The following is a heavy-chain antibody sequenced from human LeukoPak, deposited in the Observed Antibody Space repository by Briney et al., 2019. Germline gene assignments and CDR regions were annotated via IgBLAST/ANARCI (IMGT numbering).Heavy chain of an antibody. D-gene: IGHD3-10*01. CDR1: GFTFSSYA. CDR3: ARDGPYYYGSGSYHLSGYMDV. Sequence: GGSLRLSCAASGFTFSSYAMHWVRQAPGKGLEWVAVISYDGSNKYYADSVKGRFAISRDNSKNTLYLQMNSLRAEDTAVYYCARDGPYYYGSGSYHLSGYMDVWGKGTTVTVSS. V-gene: IGHV3-30*09. J-gene: IGHJ6*03. CDR2: ISYDGSNK.